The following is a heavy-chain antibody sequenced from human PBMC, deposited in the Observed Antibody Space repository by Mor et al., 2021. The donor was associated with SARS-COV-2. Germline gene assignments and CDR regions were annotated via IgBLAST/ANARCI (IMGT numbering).Heavy chain of an antibody. CDR2: ISGSGTGT. CDR3: AKDQYSNYGVEYNHYYMDV. V-gene: IGHV3-23*01. Sequence: WVRQAPGKGLECVSVISGSGTGTYYAASVKGRFAISRDNSKNTLYLQMNSLRGEDTAVYYCAKDQYSNYGVEYNHYYMDVWGKGTTVT. J-gene: IGHJ6*03. D-gene: IGHD4-4*01.